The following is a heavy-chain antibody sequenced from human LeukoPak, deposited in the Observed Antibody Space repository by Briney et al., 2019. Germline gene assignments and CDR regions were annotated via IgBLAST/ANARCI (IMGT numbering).Heavy chain of an antibody. Sequence: GGSLRLSCAASGFTFTNYWMNWVRQAPGKGLEWVSYISSSGSTIYYADSVKGRFTISRDNAKNSLYLQMNSLRAEDTAVYYCATPYYYYYYYMDVWGKGTTVTVSS. J-gene: IGHJ6*03. CDR2: ISSSGSTI. CDR3: ATPYYYYYYYMDV. CDR1: GFTFTNYW. V-gene: IGHV3-48*04.